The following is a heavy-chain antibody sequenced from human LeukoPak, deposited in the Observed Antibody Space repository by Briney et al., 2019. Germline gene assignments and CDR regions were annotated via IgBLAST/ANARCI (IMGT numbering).Heavy chain of an antibody. CDR3: AKDRGLATITGGGFHI. D-gene: IGHD5-12*01. V-gene: IGHV3-21*04. Sequence: PGGSLRLSCAASGFTFSSYSMNWVRQAPGTGLDWVSFISSSSSYLYYADSVKGRFTISRDNARTSLYLQMNSLRAEDMALYYCAKDRGLATITGGGFHIWGQGKMVTVSS. CDR1: GFTFSSYS. CDR2: ISSSSSYL. J-gene: IGHJ3*02.